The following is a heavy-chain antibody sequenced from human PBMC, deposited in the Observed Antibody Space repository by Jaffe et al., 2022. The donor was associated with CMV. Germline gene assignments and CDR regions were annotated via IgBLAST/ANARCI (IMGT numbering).Heavy chain of an antibody. Sequence: QVQLQESGPGLVKPSETLSLTCTVSGGSISSYYWSWIRQPPGKGLEWIGYIYYSGSTNYNPSLKSRVTISVDTSKNQFSLKLSSVTAADTAVYYCARHVSVRLGQPPLSFDPWGQGTLVTVSS. D-gene: IGHD3-10*01. CDR3: ARHVSVRLGQPPLSFDP. V-gene: IGHV4-59*08. J-gene: IGHJ5*02. CDR1: GGSISSYY. CDR2: IYYSGST.